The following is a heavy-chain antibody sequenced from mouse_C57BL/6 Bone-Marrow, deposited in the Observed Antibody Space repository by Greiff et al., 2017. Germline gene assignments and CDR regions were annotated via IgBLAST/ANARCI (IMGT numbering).Heavy chain of an antibody. Sequence: QVQLQQPGAELVKPGASVKMSCQASGSTFTSYWLTWVKQRPGQGLEWIGDIYPGSGSTNYNAKFKSKATLTVDTSSSTAYMQLSSLTSEDSAVYYCARSGDGNYWGQGTTLTVSS. CDR1: GSTFTSYW. D-gene: IGHD3-1*01. CDR2: IYPGSGST. J-gene: IGHJ2*01. V-gene: IGHV1-55*01. CDR3: ARSGDGNY.